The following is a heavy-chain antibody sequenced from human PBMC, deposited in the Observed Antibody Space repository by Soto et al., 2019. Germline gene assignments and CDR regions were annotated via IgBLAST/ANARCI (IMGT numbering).Heavy chain of an antibody. D-gene: IGHD2-8*02. CDR2: IYSGGST. V-gene: IGHV3-53*01. CDR1: GFTVSSNY. Sequence: GGSLRLSCAASGFTVSSNYMTWVRQAPGKGLEWVSVIYSGGSTYYADSVKGRFTISRDNAKNSLFLEMNSLRAEDTAMYYCARKLGYCTGGICYCDYWGQGTLVTVSS. J-gene: IGHJ4*02. CDR3: ARKLGYCTGGICYCDY.